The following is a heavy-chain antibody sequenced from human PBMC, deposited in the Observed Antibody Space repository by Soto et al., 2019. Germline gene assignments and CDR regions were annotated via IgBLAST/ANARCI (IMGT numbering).Heavy chain of an antibody. CDR3: TRALTRYCSGGSCPEGFDY. CDR1: GFTFGDYA. D-gene: IGHD2-15*01. V-gene: IGHV3-49*03. J-gene: IGHJ4*02. CDR2: IRSKAYGGTT. Sequence: GSLRLSCPASGFTFGDYAMSWFRQAPGKGLEWVGFIRSKAYGGTTEYAASVKGRFTISRDDSKSIAYLQMKSMKTEDTAVYYCTRALTRYCSGGSCPEGFDYWGQGTLVTV.